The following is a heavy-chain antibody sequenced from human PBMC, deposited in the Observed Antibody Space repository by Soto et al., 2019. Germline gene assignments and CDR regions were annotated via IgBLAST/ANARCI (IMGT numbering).Heavy chain of an antibody. D-gene: IGHD2-2*01. CDR3: ARNCISTSCYVYYYYYGMDV. CDR1: GYTFTSYD. J-gene: IGHJ6*02. CDR2: MNPNSGNT. Sequence: QVQLVQSGAEVKKPGDSVKVSCKASGYTFTSYDINWVRQATGQGLEWMGWMNPNSGNTGYAQKFQGRVTMNRNNSISTAYMELISLRSDDTAVYYCARNCISTSCYVYYYYYGMDVWGQGTTVTVSS. V-gene: IGHV1-8*01.